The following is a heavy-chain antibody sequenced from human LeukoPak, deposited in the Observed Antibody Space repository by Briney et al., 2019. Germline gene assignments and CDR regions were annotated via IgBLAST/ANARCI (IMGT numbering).Heavy chain of an antibody. CDR3: ARRVVVAATSLYYFDY. CDR2: IYPGDSDT. Sequence: GESLKISCKGSGYSFTSYWIGWVRQMPGKGLEWMGIIYPGDSDTRYSPSFQGQVTISADKSISTAYLQWSSLKASDTAMYYCARRVVVAATSLYYFDYWGQETLVTVSS. V-gene: IGHV5-51*01. D-gene: IGHD2-15*01. J-gene: IGHJ4*02. CDR1: GYSFTSYW.